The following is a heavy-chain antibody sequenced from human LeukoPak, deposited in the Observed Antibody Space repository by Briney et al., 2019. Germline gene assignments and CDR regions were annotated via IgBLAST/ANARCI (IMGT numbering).Heavy chain of an antibody. CDR1: GGSITIHTYY. Sequence: SETLSLTCTVSGGSITIHTYYWSWIRQPAGKGLEWIGRISTSGSTSYNPSLKSRVSMSIDTSKNQFSLTLSSVTAADTAVYYCARADGDYYGSGSYTYWGQGTLVTVSS. D-gene: IGHD3-10*01. V-gene: IGHV4-61*02. CDR2: ISTSGST. CDR3: ARADGDYYGSGSYTY. J-gene: IGHJ4*02.